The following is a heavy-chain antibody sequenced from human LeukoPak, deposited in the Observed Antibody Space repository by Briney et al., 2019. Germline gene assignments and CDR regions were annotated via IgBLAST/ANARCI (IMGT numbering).Heavy chain of an antibody. CDR1: GFTVSSNY. D-gene: IGHD2-2*01. J-gene: IGHJ5*02. Sequence: PGGSLRLSCAASGFTVSSNYMSWVRQAPGKGLEWVAVISYDGSNKYYADSVKGRFTISRDNSKNTLYLQMNSLRAEDTAVYYCAKDAHDIVVPAAIGNWFDPWGQGTLVTVSS. V-gene: IGHV3-30*18. CDR3: AKDAHDIVVPAAIGNWFDP. CDR2: ISYDGSNK.